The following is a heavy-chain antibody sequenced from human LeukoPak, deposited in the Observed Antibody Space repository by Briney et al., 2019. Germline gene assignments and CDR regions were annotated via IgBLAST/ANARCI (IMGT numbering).Heavy chain of an antibody. CDR3: ARVSGYYDSGGYPYYFDS. CDR2: IYYSGST. CDR1: GGSISSYY. V-gene: IGHV4-59*01. Sequence: SETLSLTCTVSGGSISSYYWSWIRQPPGKGLEWIGYIYYSGSTNYNPSLKSRVTISVDTSKNQFSLKLSSVTAADTAVYYCARVSGYYDSGGYPYYFDSWGQGTLVTVSS. D-gene: IGHD3-22*01. J-gene: IGHJ4*02.